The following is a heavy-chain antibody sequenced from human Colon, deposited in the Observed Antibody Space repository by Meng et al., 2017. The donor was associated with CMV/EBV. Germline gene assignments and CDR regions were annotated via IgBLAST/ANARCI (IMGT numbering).Heavy chain of an antibody. CDR1: TYD. Sequence: TYDINWVRQATGHGLEWMGWMNPNSGNTGYAQKFQGRVTMTRNTSISTAYMELSDLRSEDTAVYYCARDLRGGYQGMGEFRNNWFDPWGQGTLVTVSS. V-gene: IGHV1-8*01. D-gene: IGHD3-16*01. CDR2: MNPNSGNT. CDR3: ARDLRGGYQGMGEFRNNWFDP. J-gene: IGHJ5*02.